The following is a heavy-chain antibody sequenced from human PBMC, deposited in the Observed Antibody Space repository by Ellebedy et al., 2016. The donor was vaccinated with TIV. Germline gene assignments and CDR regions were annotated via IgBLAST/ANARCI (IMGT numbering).Heavy chain of an antibody. CDR2: IRYDGSNK. CDR3: AKDWGDYGDRDDY. Sequence: PGGSLRLSCAASGFTFSSYGMHWVRQAPGKGLEWVAFIRYDGSNKYYADSVKGRFTISRDNSKNTLYLQMNSLRAEDTAVYYCAKDWGDYGDRDDYWGQGTLVTVSS. J-gene: IGHJ4*02. CDR1: GFTFSSYG. V-gene: IGHV3-30*02. D-gene: IGHD4-17*01.